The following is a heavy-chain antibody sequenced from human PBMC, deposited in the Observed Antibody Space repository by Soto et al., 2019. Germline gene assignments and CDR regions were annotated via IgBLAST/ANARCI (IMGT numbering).Heavy chain of an antibody. Sequence: QVQLVQSGAEVTTSGSSVKVSCKASGGTSSNFVITWVRQVPGQGLEWLGGILPMFGAVKYAEKFQDRLTITADRSTKTAAMELGSLRSEDTAVYYCARPKRSGYDRGDSYYHTMDVWGHGTTVTFS. CDR1: GGTSSNFV. J-gene: IGHJ6*02. CDR3: ARPKRSGYDRGDSYYHTMDV. CDR2: ILPMFGAV. V-gene: IGHV1-69*06. D-gene: IGHD3-3*01.